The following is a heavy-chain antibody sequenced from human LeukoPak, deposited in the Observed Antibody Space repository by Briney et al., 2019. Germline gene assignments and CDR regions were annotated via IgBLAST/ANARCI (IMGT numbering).Heavy chain of an antibody. CDR3: ALLGYCSSTSCRFDY. CDR2: INHSGST. V-gene: IGHV4-34*01. Sequence: SETLSLTCAVYGGSFSGYYWSWLRQPPGKGLEWIGEINHSGSTNYNPSLKSRVTISVDTSKNQFSLKLSSVTAADTAVYYCALLGYCSSTSCRFDYWGQGTLVTVSS. CDR1: GGSFSGYY. D-gene: IGHD2-2*01. J-gene: IGHJ4*02.